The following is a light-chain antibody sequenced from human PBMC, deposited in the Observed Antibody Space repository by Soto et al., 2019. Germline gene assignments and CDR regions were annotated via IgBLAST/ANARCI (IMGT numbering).Light chain of an antibody. CDR1: RGSIADNY. J-gene: IGLJ2*01. CDR2: EDD. V-gene: IGLV6-57*04. Sequence: NFMLTQPHSVSESPGKTVTISCTRSRGSIADNYVQWYQQRPGSAPTTLIYEDDQRLSGVPDRFSGSIDRSSNSASLTITELQTGDEADYYCQSYDSTSQHVIFGGGTQLTVL. CDR3: QSYDSTSQHVI.